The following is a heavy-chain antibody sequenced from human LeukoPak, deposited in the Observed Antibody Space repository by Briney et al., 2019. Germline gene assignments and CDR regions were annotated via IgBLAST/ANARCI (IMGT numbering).Heavy chain of an antibody. CDR1: GFTFSSHW. J-gene: IGHJ4*02. V-gene: IGHV3-74*01. Sequence: PGGSLRPPCPPSGFTFSSHWLHWAGQAPGKGLLGVSRINSDGGTTSYADSVKGRFTISRDNAKNTLYLQMNSLRAEDTAVYYCARVMYYYHSSGSIAVYYFDYWGQGTLVTVSS. CDR3: ARVMYYYHSSGSIAVYYFDY. D-gene: IGHD3-22*01. CDR2: INSDGGTT.